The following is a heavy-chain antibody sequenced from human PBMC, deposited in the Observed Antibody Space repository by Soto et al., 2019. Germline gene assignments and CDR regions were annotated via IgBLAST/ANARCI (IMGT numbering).Heavy chain of an antibody. V-gene: IGHV1-69*01. D-gene: IGHD1-26*01. CDR3: ARELVGASHVGGRYCGMDV. CDR2: IIHIFGTA. Sequence: QVQLVQSGAEVKKPGSSVKASCKASGGTFSSYAISWVRQAPGHGLEWMGGIIHIFGTANYAQKFQGRVTSTADESTSTAYMELSSLRSEDTAVYYCARELVGASHVGGRYCGMDVWGEGTTVTVSS. J-gene: IGHJ6*04. CDR1: GGTFSSYA.